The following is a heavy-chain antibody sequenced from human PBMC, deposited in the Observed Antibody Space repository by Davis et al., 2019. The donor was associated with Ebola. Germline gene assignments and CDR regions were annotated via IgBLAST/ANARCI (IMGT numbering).Heavy chain of an antibody. Sequence: GESLKISCAASGFTFSGTAMHWVRQASGKGLEWVGRIRSKANSYATAYAASVKGRFTISRDDSKNTAYLQMNSLKTEDTAVYYCAKAGGIVGATSDYWGQGTLVTVSS. J-gene: IGHJ4*02. CDR3: AKAGGIVGATSDY. V-gene: IGHV3-73*01. D-gene: IGHD1-26*01. CDR2: IRSKANSYAT. CDR1: GFTFSGTA.